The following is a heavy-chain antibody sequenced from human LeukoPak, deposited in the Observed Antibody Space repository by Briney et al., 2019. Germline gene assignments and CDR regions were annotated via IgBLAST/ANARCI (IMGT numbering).Heavy chain of an antibody. D-gene: IGHD2-8*01. CDR3: TRHDRDSIDKCYDY. V-gene: IGHV3-73*01. J-gene: IGHJ4*02. CDR2: IRSKANSYAT. Sequence: GGSLRLSCAASGFTFSGSAMHWVRQASGKGLEWVGRIRSKANSYATAYAASVKGRFTISRDDSKNTAYLQMNSLKTEDTAVYYCTRHDRDSIDKCYDYWGQGTLVTASS. CDR1: GFTFSGSA.